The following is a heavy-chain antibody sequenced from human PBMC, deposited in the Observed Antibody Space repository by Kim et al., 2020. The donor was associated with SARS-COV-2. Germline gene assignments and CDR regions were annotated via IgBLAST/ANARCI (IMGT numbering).Heavy chain of an antibody. CDR2: ISRSGDTT. CDR3: ARDDGGVELTSAYY. J-gene: IGHJ4*02. CDR1: GFYFTSFV. D-gene: IGHD1-26*01. Sequence: WGSLRLSCAASGFYFTSFVMTWVRQAPGKGLEWVSTISRSGDTTYYTDSVKGRFTISRDNSKNVLYLQMNSLRAEDTAIYYCARDDGGVELTSAYYWGQG. V-gene: IGHV3-23*01.